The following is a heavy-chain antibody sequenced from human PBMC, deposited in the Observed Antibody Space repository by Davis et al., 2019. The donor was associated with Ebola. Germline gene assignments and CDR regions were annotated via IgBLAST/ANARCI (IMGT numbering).Heavy chain of an antibody. CDR1: RYTFTSYG. J-gene: IGHJ4*02. V-gene: IGHV1-18*04. D-gene: IGHD2-15*01. CDR3: ARGVQWWGFDY. CDR2: INAVNGNT. Sequence: ASVKVSCKASRYTFTSYGISWVRQAPGQRLEWMGWINAVNGNTKYSQKFQGRVTMTRDTSISTAYMELSSLRSDDTAVYYCARGVQWWGFDYWGQGALVTVSS.